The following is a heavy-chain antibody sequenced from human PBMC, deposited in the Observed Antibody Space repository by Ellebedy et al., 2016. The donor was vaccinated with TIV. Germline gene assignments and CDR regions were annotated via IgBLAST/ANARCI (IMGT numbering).Heavy chain of an antibody. CDR3: ARDTCTSVICYNGGY. Sequence: SVKVSXXASGGTFSSYAISWVRQAPGQGLEWMGGIIPIFGTANYAQKFQGRVTITADKSTSTAYMELSRLRSDDTAVYYCARDTCTSVICYNGGYWGQGTLVTVSS. CDR2: IIPIFGTA. V-gene: IGHV1-69*06. CDR1: GGTFSSYA. J-gene: IGHJ4*02. D-gene: IGHD2-8*01.